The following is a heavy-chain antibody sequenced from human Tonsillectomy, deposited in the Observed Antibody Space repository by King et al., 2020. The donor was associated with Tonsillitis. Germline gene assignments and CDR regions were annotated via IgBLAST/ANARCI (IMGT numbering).Heavy chain of an antibody. Sequence: VQLVESGGGLVQPGGSLRLSCAASGFTVNGNYMSWVRQAPGKGLEWVSVIYSGGSTYYADSVKGRFTISRDNSKNTVYLQMNILRAEETAVFYCAGGTEWDPPDYWGQGTLVTVSS. D-gene: IGHD1-26*01. CDR3: AGGTEWDPPDY. V-gene: IGHV3-66*01. CDR1: GFTVNGNY. CDR2: IYSGGST. J-gene: IGHJ4*02.